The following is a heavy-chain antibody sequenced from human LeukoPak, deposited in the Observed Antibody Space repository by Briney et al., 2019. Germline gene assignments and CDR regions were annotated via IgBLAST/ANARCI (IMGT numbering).Heavy chain of an antibody. J-gene: IGHJ4*02. V-gene: IGHV1-69*13. CDR2: IIPIFGTA. D-gene: IGHD5-24*01. CDR3: ARGESRWLIDY. CDR1: GYTFTSYY. Sequence: SVKVSCKASGYTFTSYYMHWVRQAPGQGLEWMGGIIPIFGTANYAQKFQGRVTIAADESTSTAYMELSSLRSEDTAVYYCARGESRWLIDYWGQGTLVTVSS.